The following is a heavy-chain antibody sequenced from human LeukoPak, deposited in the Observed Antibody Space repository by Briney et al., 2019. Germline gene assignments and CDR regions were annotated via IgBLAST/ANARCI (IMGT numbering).Heavy chain of an antibody. V-gene: IGHV7-4-1*02. CDR3: ARDLAYYDFWSGYYHNWFDP. CDR2: INTNTGNP. D-gene: IGHD3-3*01. Sequence: ASVKVSCKASGYTFTSYAMNWVRRAPGQGLEWMGWINTNTGNPTYAQGFTGRFVFSLDTSVSTAYLQISSLKAEDTAVYYCARDLAYYDFWSGYYHNWFDPWGQGTLVTVSS. CDR1: GYTFTSYA. J-gene: IGHJ5*02.